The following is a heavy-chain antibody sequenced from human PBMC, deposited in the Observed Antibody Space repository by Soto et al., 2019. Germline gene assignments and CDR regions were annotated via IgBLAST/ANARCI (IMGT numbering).Heavy chain of an antibody. D-gene: IGHD6-19*01. CDR1: GGPFSSYA. CDR2: IIPKIGTA. V-gene: IGHV1-69*01. CDR3: VRGGGQVRSLIDN. J-gene: IGHJ4*01. Sequence: QVHLEQSGAEVKRPGSSVQVSCKTSGGPFSSYAISWVRQAPGQGLEWVGGIIPKIGTATYAQKFQDRVRISADLSTNSVYMDMTKLKSDDTAVFYCVRGGGQVRSLIDNWGQGTLVTVSS.